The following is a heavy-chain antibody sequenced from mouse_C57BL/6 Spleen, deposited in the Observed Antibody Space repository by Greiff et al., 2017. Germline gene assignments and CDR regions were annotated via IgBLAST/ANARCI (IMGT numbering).Heavy chain of an antibody. CDR1: GFTFSDYY. Sequence: EVKLMESGGGLVQPGGSLKLSCAASGFTFSDYYMYWVRQTPEKRLEWVAYISNGGGSTYYPDTVKGRFTISRDNAKNTLYLQMSRLKSEDTAMYYCARGEVLYAMDYWGQGTSVTVSS. V-gene: IGHV5-12*01. CDR2: ISNGGGST. CDR3: ARGEVLYAMDY. J-gene: IGHJ4*01. D-gene: IGHD2-14*01.